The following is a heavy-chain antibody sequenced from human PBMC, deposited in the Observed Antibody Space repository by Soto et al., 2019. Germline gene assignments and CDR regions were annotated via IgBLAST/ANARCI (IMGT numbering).Heavy chain of an antibody. CDR2: ISYDGSNK. CDR1: GFTFGSYA. CDR3: GKVLVGATGHTDSDS. D-gene: IGHD2-15*01. J-gene: IGHJ4*02. V-gene: IGHV3-30-3*01. Sequence: GGSLRLSCAASGFTFGSYAMHWVRQAPGKGLEWVAVISYDGSNKYYADSVKGRFTISRDNSKNTLYLQMNSLRAEDTALYYCGKVLVGATGHTDSDSWGPGTLVTVSS.